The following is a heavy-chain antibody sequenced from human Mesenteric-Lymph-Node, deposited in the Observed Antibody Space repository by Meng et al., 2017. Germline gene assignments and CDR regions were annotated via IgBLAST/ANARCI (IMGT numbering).Heavy chain of an antibody. J-gene: IGHJ5*02. D-gene: IGHD2/OR15-2a*01. Sequence: GESLKISCAASGFIFTDFDMTWVRQGPGKGLEWVSGIRATAGTTFYRDSVKGRFTISRDNSGNTLSLQMSSLTAEDTAIYYCAKDFYGSRASVDHWGQGTLVTVSS. CDR1: GFIFTDFD. CDR2: IRATAGTT. CDR3: AKDFYGSRASVDH. V-gene: IGHV3-23*01.